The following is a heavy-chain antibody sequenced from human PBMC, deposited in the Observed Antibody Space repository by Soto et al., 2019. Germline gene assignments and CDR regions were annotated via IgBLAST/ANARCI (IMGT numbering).Heavy chain of an antibody. Sequence: ASVKVSCKASGYPFTGPYIYWVRQAPGQGLEWMGWINPSSGGTEFAEKFQGRVTVTRDTSISTAYMELTRLTSDDTAVYYCTTLRLDPWGQGTLVTVSS. CDR3: TTLRLDP. V-gene: IGHV1-2*02. CDR2: INPSSGGT. D-gene: IGHD2-21*02. J-gene: IGHJ5*02. CDR1: GYPFTGPY.